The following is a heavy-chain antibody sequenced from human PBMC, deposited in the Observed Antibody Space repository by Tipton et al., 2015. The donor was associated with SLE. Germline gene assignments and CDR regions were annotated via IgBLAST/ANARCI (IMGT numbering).Heavy chain of an antibody. D-gene: IGHD1-26*01. V-gene: IGHV3-23*05. Sequence: SLRLSCTVSGFIFSSYAMRWVRQAPGKGLEWVSGIDTSGSYRYYPDSVKGRFTISRDVSKNSVYLQMNSLRDEDTAVYYCATVRGAYDAFDVWGQGSMVTVSS. CDR1: GFIFSSYA. CDR2: IDTSGSYR. CDR3: ATVRGAYDAFDV. J-gene: IGHJ3*01.